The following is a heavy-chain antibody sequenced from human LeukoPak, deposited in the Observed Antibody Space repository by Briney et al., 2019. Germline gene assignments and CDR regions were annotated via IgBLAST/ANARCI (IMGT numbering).Heavy chain of an antibody. Sequence: GGSLRLSCAASGFTLSSSAMCWVRQAPGKGLEWVSYISSSSSYTNYADSVKGRFTISRDNAKNSLYLQMNSLRAEDTAVYYCARGRDSSKRYFDYWGQGTLVTVSS. D-gene: IGHD6-13*01. CDR2: ISSSSSYT. CDR3: ARGRDSSKRYFDY. CDR1: GFTLSSSA. J-gene: IGHJ4*02. V-gene: IGHV3-21*05.